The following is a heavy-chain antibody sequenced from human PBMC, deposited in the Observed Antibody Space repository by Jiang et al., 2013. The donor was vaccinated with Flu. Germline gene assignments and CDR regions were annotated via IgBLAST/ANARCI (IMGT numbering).Heavy chain of an antibody. CDR3: ARLVYHDILSGNSFDP. CDR2: IWHSGST. CDR1: GDSVISGNW. V-gene: IGHV4-4*02. D-gene: IGHD3-9*01. Sequence: GSGLVKPSGTLSLTCAVSGDSVISGNWWSWVRQTPGKGLEWIGEIWHSGSTNYNPSLKSRVTMSVDKSQNHFSLKLTSVTAADTAVYYCARLVYHDILSGNSFDPWGQGTRGHRLL. J-gene: IGHJ5*02.